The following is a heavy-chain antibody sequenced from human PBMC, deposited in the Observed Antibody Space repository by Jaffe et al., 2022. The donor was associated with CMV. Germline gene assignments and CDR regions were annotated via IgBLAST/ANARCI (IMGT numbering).Heavy chain of an antibody. D-gene: IGHD3-9*01. Sequence: QVQLVESGGGVVQPGRSLRLSCAASGFTFSSYGMHWVRQAPGKGLEWVAVISYDGSNKYYADSVKGRFTISRDNSKNTLYLQMNSLRAEDTAVYYCAKDRSYYDIFRGGMDVWGQGTTVTVSS. CDR3: AKDRSYYDIFRGGMDV. CDR2: ISYDGSNK. J-gene: IGHJ6*02. CDR1: GFTFSSYG. V-gene: IGHV3-30*18.